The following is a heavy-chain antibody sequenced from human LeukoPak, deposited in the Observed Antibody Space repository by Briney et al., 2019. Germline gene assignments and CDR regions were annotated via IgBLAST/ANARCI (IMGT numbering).Heavy chain of an antibody. CDR3: ARADYSNYYYYYGMDV. V-gene: IGHV4-34*01. D-gene: IGHD4-4*01. CDR1: GGSFSGYY. J-gene: IGHJ6*02. CDR2: INHSGST. Sequence: SETLSLTCAVYGGSFSGYYWSWLRQPPGKGLEWIGEINHSGSTNYNPSLKSRVTISVDTSKNQFSLKLSSVTAADTVVYYCARADYSNYYYYYGMDVWGQGTTVTVSS.